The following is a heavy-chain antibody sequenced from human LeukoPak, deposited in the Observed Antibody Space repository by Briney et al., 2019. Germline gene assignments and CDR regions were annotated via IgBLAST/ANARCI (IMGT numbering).Heavy chain of an antibody. CDR3: ARRDFYGAGSHYDN. V-gene: IGHV4-59*08. CDR2: IYYSGST. J-gene: IGHJ4*01. Sequence: PSETLSLTCTVSGGSISLYYWSWIRQPPGKGLEWIGYIYYSGSTIYNPALESRVTMSVDRSRNQFSLRLTSVTAADTAVYYCARRDFYGAGSHYDNWGHGTLVAVSS. D-gene: IGHD3-10*01. CDR1: GGSISLYY.